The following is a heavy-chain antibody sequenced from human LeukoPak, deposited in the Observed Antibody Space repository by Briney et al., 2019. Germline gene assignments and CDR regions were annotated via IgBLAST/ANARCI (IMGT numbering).Heavy chain of an antibody. CDR1: GFTFSSYG. CDR2: ISYDGSNK. D-gene: IGHD3-16*01. CDR3: AKVKGEADY. Sequence: PGGSLRLSCAASGFTFSSYGMHWVRQAPGKGLEWVAVISYDGSNKYYADSVKGRSTISRDNSKNTLYLQMNSLRAEDTAVYYCAKVKGEADYWGQGTLVTVSS. J-gene: IGHJ4*02. V-gene: IGHV3-30*18.